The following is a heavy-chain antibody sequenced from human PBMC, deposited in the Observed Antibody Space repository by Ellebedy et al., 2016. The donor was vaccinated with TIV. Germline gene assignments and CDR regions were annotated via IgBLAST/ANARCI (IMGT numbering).Heavy chain of an antibody. Sequence: GESLKISCAASTFTVSYNYMNWVRQAPGKGPEWVSGIYTDETTYYADSVRGRFTIFRDNSKNTLYLQLKSLRTEDTAVYYCARASFFDVDLSGWYFDLWGRGTLVTVSS. D-gene: IGHD3-16*02. CDR1: TFTVSYNY. J-gene: IGHJ2*01. CDR3: ARASFFDVDLSGWYFDL. CDR2: IYTDETT. V-gene: IGHV3-66*01.